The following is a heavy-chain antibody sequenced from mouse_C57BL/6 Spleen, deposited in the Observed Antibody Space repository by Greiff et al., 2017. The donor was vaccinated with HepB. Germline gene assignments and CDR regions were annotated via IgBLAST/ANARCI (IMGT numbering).Heavy chain of an antibody. CDR3: AREKMDSSDYAMDY. V-gene: IGHV1-55*01. Sequence: VQLQQPGAELVKPGASVKMSCKASGYTFTSYWITWVKQRPGQGLEWIGDIYPGSGSTNYNEKFKSKATLTVGTSSSTAYMQLSSLTSEDSAVYYCAREKMDSSDYAMDYWGQGTSVTVSS. J-gene: IGHJ4*01. CDR2: IYPGSGST. CDR1: GYTFTSYW. D-gene: IGHD3-2*01.